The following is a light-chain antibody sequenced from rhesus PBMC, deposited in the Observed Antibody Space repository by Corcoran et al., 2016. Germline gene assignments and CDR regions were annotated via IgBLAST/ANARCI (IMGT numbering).Light chain of an antibody. CDR1: SSDIGGYNY. CDR2: EVS. CDR3: SSYAGSNTYC. J-gene: IGLJ1*01. V-gene: IGLV2-32*02. Sequence: QAALTQPRSVSGSPGQSVTISCTGTSSDIGGYNYVSWYQQHPGTAPKLMIYEVSKRPSGFPDRFTGSKSGNTASLTISGLQAEDEADYDCSSYAGSNTYCFGAGTRLTVL.